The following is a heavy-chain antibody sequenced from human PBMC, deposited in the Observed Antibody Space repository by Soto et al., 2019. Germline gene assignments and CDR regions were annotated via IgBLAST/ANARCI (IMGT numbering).Heavy chain of an antibody. CDR3: ARGDGYCGGDCWENRWAESGAFDI. CDR2: IYYSGST. V-gene: IGHV4-61*08. D-gene: IGHD2-21*02. J-gene: IGHJ3*02. Sequence: SETLSLTCTVAGGSISNGGGFWSWIRQPPGRGLEWIGYIYYSGSTNYNPSLKSRVTISVDTSKNQFSLKLSSVTAADTAVYYCARGDGYCGGDCWENRWAESGAFDIWGHGTMVTVSS. CDR1: GGSISNGGGF.